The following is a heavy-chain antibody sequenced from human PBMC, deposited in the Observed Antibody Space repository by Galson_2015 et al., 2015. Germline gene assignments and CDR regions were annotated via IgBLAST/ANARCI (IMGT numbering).Heavy chain of an antibody. V-gene: IGHV1-46*01. CDR1: GYTFTSYY. Sequence: SVKVSCKASGYTFTSYYMHWVRQAPGQGLEWMGIINPSGGSTSYAQKFQGRVTMTRDTSTSTVYMELSSLRSEDTAVYYCARAGGAAAGYYYYYHMDVWGKGTTVTVSS. CDR3: ARAGGAAAGYYYYYHMDV. D-gene: IGHD6-13*01. J-gene: IGHJ6*03. CDR2: INPSGGST.